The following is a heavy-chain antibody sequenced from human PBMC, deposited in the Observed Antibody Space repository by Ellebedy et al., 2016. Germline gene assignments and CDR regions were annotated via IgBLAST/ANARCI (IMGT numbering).Heavy chain of an antibody. J-gene: IGHJ6*03. Sequence: GESLKISXAASGFTFSSYGMHWVRQAPGKGLEWVAVISYDGSNKYYADSVKGRFTISRDNSKNTLYLQMNSLRAEDTAVYYCAKDGGILEWLFSMDVWGKGTTVTVSS. V-gene: IGHV3-30*18. CDR1: GFTFSSYG. CDR2: ISYDGSNK. D-gene: IGHD3-3*01. CDR3: AKDGGILEWLFSMDV.